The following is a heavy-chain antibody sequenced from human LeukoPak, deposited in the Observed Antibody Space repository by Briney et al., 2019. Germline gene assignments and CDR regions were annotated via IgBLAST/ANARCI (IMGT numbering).Heavy chain of an antibody. Sequence: GGSLRLSCTASGFTFSTYSMNWVRQAPGKGLEWVSYISSSSSTIYYADSVKGRFTISRDNAKNSLYLQMNSLITDDTAVYYCARYMWNYFDYWGQGTLVTVSS. V-gene: IGHV3-48*01. CDR3: ARYMWNYFDY. CDR1: GFTFSTYS. CDR2: ISSSSSTI. J-gene: IGHJ4*02. D-gene: IGHD2-21*01.